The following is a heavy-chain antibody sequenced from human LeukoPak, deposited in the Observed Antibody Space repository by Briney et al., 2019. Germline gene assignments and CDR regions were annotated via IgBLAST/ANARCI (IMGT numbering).Heavy chain of an antibody. D-gene: IGHD5-12*01. J-gene: IGHJ5*02. CDR3: ARDAVATTWDNWFDP. CDR1: GGSISSGGYY. CDR2: IYYSGST. Sequence: SETLSLTCTVSGGSISSGGYYWSWIRQHPGKGLEWIGYIYYSGSTYYNPSLKSRVTISVDTSKNQFSLKLSSVTAADTAVYYCARDAVATTWDNWFDPWGQGTLVTVSS. V-gene: IGHV4-31*03.